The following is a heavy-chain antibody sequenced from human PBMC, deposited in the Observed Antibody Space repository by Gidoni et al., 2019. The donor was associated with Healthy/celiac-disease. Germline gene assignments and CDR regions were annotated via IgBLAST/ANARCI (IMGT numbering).Heavy chain of an antibody. CDR1: GFTFCDYA. J-gene: IGHJ6*02. V-gene: IGHV3-49*03. D-gene: IGHD5-18*01. CDR3: TRDRDTAMAYYYYYGMDV. CDR2: IRSKAYGGTT. Sequence: EVQLVESGGGLVQPGRSLRLSCTASGFTFCDYAMSWFRQAPGKGLEWVGFIRSKAYGGTTEYAASVKGRFTISRDDSKSIAYLQMNSLKTEDTAVYYCTRDRDTAMAYYYYYGMDVWGQGTTVTVSS.